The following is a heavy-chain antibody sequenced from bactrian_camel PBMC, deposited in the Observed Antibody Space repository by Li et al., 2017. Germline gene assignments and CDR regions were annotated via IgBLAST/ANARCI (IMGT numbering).Heavy chain of an antibody. J-gene: IGHJ4*01. CDR1: GDGISRYC. CDR3: AASGGGQLGRWCYEFPVNWVSWLYN. V-gene: IGHV3S55*01. CDR2: IDNVGRT. D-gene: IGHD3*01. Sequence: VQLVESGGGSVQVGGSLRHSCVVSGDGISRYCMGWFRQVPGKEREALAPIDNVGRTSVADSVKGRFTISRDGAKGPLYLQMDSLKPEDTAMYHCAASGGGQLGRWCYEFPVNWVSWLYNWGRGTQVTVS.